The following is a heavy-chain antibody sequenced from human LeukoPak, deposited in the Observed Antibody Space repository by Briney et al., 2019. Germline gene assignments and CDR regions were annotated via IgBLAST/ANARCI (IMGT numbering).Heavy chain of an antibody. D-gene: IGHD2-2*01. CDR1: GFTFSDHF. J-gene: IGHJ3*02. V-gene: IGHV3-72*01. CDR2: IRNKAKSHTT. CDR3: AREAYCISTSCYETDAFDI. Sequence: AGGSLRLSCAGSGFTFSDHFMDWVRQAPGKGLKWLGHIRNKAKSHTTEYAASVKGRFTISRDDSKNSVYLQMNSLKTEDTAVYYCAREAYCISTSCYETDAFDIWGQGAMVTVSS.